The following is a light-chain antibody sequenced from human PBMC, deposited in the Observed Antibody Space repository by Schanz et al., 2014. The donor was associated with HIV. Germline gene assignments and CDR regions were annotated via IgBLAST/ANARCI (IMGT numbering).Light chain of an antibody. CDR2: ENN. V-gene: IGLV6-57*04. Sequence: NFMLTQPHSVSESPGKTVIISCTRNSGSIASSFVQWYQQRPDSAPTLVISENNDRPSGVPDRFSGSMAMSSNSAFLTISGLKPEDEDDYYCQSSDRYNGKVFGGGTKLPVL. CDR1: SGSIASSF. CDR3: QSSDRYNGKV. J-gene: IGLJ3*02.